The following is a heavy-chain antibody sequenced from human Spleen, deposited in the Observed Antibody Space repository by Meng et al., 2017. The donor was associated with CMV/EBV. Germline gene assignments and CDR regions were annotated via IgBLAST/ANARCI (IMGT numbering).Heavy chain of an antibody. Sequence: ASVKVSCKASGYTFTSYYINWVRQAPGQGLEWMGIINCNGAGTNYAQKFQGRVTMTRDTSTSTVYMDLSSLRSEDTAVYYCARGRPSYCGGDCSPGDYWGQGTLVTVSS. CDR3: ARGRPSYCGGDCSPGDY. V-gene: IGHV1-46*01. CDR2: INCNGAGT. J-gene: IGHJ4*02. D-gene: IGHD2-21*01. CDR1: GYTFTSYY.